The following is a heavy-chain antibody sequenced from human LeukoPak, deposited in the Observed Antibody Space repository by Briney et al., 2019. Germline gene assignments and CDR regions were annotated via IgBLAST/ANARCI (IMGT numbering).Heavy chain of an antibody. V-gene: IGHV4-59*01. CDR3: ARSPRGSGSSRYWFDP. CDR2: IYYSGST. D-gene: IGHD3-10*01. CDR1: GGSISSYY. Sequence: PSETLSLTCTVSGGSISSYYWSWIRQPPGKGLEWIGYIYYSGSTNYNPSLKSRVTISVDTSKNQFSLKLSSVTAADTAVYYCARSPRGSGSSRYWFDPWGQGTLVTVSS. J-gene: IGHJ5*02.